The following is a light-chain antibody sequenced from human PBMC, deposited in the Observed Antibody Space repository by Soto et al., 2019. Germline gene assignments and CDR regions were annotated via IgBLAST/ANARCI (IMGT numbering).Light chain of an antibody. CDR3: CSYAGSSTPYV. CDR2: EGS. CDR1: SSDVGSYNL. J-gene: IGLJ1*01. Sequence: QSVLSQPACVSGASGQSITVSCTDTSSDVGSYNLVSWYQQHPGKAPKLMIYEGSKRPSGVSNRFSGSKSGNTASLTISGLQAEDEADYYCCSYAGSSTPYVFGTGTKVAVL. V-gene: IGLV2-23*01.